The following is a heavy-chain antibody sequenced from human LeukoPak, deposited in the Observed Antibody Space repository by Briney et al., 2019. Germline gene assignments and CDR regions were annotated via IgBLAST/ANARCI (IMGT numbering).Heavy chain of an antibody. D-gene: IGHD3-10*01. CDR1: GFTFSSYG. V-gene: IGHV3-33*01. CDR2: IWYDGSNK. J-gene: IGHJ3*02. CDR3: ARGSTMVRGVITHDAFDI. Sequence: GGSLRLSCAASGFTFSSYGMHWVRQAPGKGLEWVAVIWYDGSNKWYADSVKGRFTISRDNSKNTLYLQMNSLRAEDTAVYYCARGSTMVRGVITHDAFDIWGQGTMVTVSS.